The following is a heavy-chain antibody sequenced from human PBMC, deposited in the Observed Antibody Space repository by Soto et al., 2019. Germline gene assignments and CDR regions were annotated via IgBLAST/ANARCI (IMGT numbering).Heavy chain of an antibody. J-gene: IGHJ4*02. CDR1: GFTFSAYG. V-gene: IGHV3-7*01. CDR2: IRQDGSEK. CDR3: ARAIGAFDY. Sequence: PGGSLRLSCAASGFTFSAYGLNWVSQAPGKGLEWVANIRQDGSEKYYVDSVKGRFTISRDNAKNSLYLQMNSLRAEDTAVYYCARAIGAFDYWGQGTLVTVSS. D-gene: IGHD3-16*01.